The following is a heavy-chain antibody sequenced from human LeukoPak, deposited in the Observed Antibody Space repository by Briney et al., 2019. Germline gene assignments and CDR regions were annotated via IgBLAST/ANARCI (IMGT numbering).Heavy chain of an antibody. CDR3: AKGRPAGGAMAPVGY. CDR1: GFTFTSYT. J-gene: IGHJ4*02. D-gene: IGHD3-16*01. Sequence: GSLRLSCAASGFTFTSYTIGWGRQGPGKGLGWGSAISGSGGSTYYADSVKGRFTIYRDNSKNTLYLQMTSLRAEDTAVYYCAKGRPAGGAMAPVGYWGQGTLVTVSS. CDR2: ISGSGGST. V-gene: IGHV3-23*01.